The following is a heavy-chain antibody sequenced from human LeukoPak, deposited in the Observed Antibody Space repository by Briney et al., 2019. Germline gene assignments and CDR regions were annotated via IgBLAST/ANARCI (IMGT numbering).Heavy chain of an antibody. D-gene: IGHD5-12*01. CDR1: GGSISSHY. Sequence: SETLSLTCTVSGGSISSHYWSWIRQPPGKGLEWIGYIYYSGSTYYNPSLKSRVTISVDTSKNQFSLKLSSVTAADTAVYYCARVRRGIVAFGIWGQGTMVTVSS. CDR3: ARVRRGIVAFGI. CDR2: IYYSGST. J-gene: IGHJ3*02. V-gene: IGHV4-59*11.